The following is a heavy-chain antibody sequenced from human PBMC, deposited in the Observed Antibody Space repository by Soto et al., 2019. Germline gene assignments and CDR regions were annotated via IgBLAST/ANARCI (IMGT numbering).Heavy chain of an antibody. D-gene: IGHD6-19*01. Sequence: SETLSLTCAVSGYSISSGYSWGWIRQPPGKGLEWIGSIYHSGSTYYNPSLKSRGTISVDTSKNQCSLKLSSVTAADPAVYYCARTGAVAGNDGTFDYWGQGTLVTVSS. CDR1: GYSISSGYS. V-gene: IGHV4-38-2*01. CDR3: ARTGAVAGNDGTFDY. J-gene: IGHJ4*02. CDR2: IYHSGST.